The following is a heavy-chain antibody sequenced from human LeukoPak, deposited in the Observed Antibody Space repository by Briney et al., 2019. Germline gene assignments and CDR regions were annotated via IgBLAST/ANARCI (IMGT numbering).Heavy chain of an antibody. Sequence: PSQTLSLTCTVSGGSISSGGYYWTWIRQPPEKGLEWIGYMSQTGSTYYNPSLKSRVTISVDTSKNQFSLKLSSVTAADTAVYYCARGSFGFDYWGQGTLVTVSS. V-gene: IGHV4-31*03. CDR3: ARGSFGFDY. CDR2: MSQTGST. J-gene: IGHJ4*02. CDR1: GGSISSGGYY. D-gene: IGHD3-10*01.